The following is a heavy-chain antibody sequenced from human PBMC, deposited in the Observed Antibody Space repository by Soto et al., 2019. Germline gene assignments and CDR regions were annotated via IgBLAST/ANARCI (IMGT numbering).Heavy chain of an antibody. V-gene: IGHV3-23*01. Sequence: EVQLLESGGTLVQPGESLRLSCEVSGFSFSSFVMNWVRQAPGAALEWVSSIRGTPTSYADSVKGRFTISRDNSKNTVYLQMNTLRGEDTAVYYCAKCALLMPTSGGWCNCLDPWGQGTLVLGSS. J-gene: IGHJ5*02. CDR1: GFSFSSFV. CDR2: IRGTPT. D-gene: IGHD2-21*01. CDR3: AKCALLMPTSGGWCNCLDP.